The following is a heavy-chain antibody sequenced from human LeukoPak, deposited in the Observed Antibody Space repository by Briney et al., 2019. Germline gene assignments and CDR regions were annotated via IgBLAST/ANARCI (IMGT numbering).Heavy chain of an antibody. D-gene: IGHD3-22*01. CDR2: IPFDETRK. V-gene: IGHV3-30*18. Sequence: GGSLRLSCVASGFNFSIYGMHWVRQAPGKGLEWVSVIPFDETRKFYGDSVKGRFTISRDNSKNTVYLQMNNLRPEDTAVYYCLKDMFHYDSSGYPWGQGTLVIVSS. CDR3: LKDMFHYDSSGYP. CDR1: GFNFSIYG. J-gene: IGHJ5*02.